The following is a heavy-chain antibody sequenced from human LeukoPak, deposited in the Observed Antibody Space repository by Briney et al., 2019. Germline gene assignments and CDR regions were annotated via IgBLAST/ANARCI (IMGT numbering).Heavy chain of an antibody. CDR3: ARDPYYDYVWGSWRGFDY. J-gene: IGHJ4*02. V-gene: IGHV3-30*03. CDR2: ISNDGSNQ. D-gene: IGHD3-16*01. CDR1: GFTFSSYS. Sequence: GGSLRLSCAASGFTFSSYSMNWVRQAPGRGLEWVAFISNDGSNQYYAESVKGRFTISRDNSKSMLYLQMNNLRVEDTAVFYCARDPYYDYVWGSWRGFDYWGQGTLVTVSS.